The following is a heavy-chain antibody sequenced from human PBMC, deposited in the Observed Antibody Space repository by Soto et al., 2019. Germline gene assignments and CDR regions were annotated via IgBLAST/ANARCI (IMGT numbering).Heavy chain of an antibody. D-gene: IGHD4-17*01. J-gene: IGHJ4*02. CDR2: INHSGST. Sequence: PSETLSLTCAVSGGSISSSNWWSWVRQPPGKGLEWIGEINHSGSTNYNPSLKSRVTISVDTSKNQFSLKLSSVTAADTAVYYCARGSTTVTQIGYFDYWGQGTLVTVSS. CDR3: ARGSTTVTQIGYFDY. CDR1: GGSISSSNW. V-gene: IGHV4-4*02.